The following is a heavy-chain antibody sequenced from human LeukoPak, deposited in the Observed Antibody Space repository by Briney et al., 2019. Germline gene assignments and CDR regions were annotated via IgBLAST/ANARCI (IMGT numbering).Heavy chain of an antibody. CDR3: ARDTLYYYDSSGYYDY. V-gene: IGHV3-48*04. Sequence: GGSLRLFCAASGFTFSSYSMKWVRQAPGEGLEWVSYISSSNSTIYYAHSVKGRFSIYRDTAKNSLYLQMNSLRAEDTAVYYCARDTLYYYDSSGYYDYWGQGTLVTVSS. CDR1: GFTFSSYS. D-gene: IGHD3-22*01. CDR2: ISSSNSTI. J-gene: IGHJ4*02.